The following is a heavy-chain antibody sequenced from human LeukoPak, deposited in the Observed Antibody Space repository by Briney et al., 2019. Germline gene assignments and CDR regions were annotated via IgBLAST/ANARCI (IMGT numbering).Heavy chain of an antibody. CDR2: IYYSGST. CDR1: GGSISSGGYY. J-gene: IGHJ6*02. V-gene: IGHV4-31*03. D-gene: IGHD5-18*01. CDR3: ARGTGTAMVHRYYGMDV. Sequence: SQTLSLTCTVSGGSISSGGYYWSWIRQHPGKGLEWIGYIYYSGSTYYNPSLKSRITISVDTSKNQLSLKLSSVTAADTAVYYCARGTGTAMVHRYYGMDVWGQGTTVTVSS.